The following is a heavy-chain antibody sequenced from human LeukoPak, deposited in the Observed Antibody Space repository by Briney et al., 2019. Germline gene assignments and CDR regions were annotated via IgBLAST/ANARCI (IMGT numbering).Heavy chain of an antibody. CDR2: IYSGGYT. CDR1: GFTVSSKY. V-gene: IGHV3-53*01. CDR3: ARDWPGIDY. Sequence: GGSLRLSCGASGFTVSSKYMSWVRQAPGKGLEWVSVIYSGGYTDYADSVKGRFSISRDNSQNTVYLQMNSLRVEDTAIYYCARDWPGIDYWGQGTLVIVSS. J-gene: IGHJ4*02.